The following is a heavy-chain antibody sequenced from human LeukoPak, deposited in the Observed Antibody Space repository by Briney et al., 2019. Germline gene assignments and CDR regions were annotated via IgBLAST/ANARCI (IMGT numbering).Heavy chain of an antibody. CDR2: IIPIFGTA. V-gene: IGHV1-69*01. CDR3: ARDYYDSSGYYLDY. J-gene: IGHJ4*02. D-gene: IGHD3-22*01. Sequence: SVKVSCKASGGTFSSYAISWVRQAPGQGLEWMGGIIPIFGTANYAQKFQGRVTITADESTSTAYMELSRLRAHDTAVYYCARDYYDSSGYYLDYWGQGTLVTVSS. CDR1: GGTFSSYA.